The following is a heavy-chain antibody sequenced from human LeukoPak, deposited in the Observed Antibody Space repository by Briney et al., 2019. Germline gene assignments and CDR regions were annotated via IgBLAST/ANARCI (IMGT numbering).Heavy chain of an antibody. CDR2: INPNSGGT. CDR1: GYTFTGYY. D-gene: IGHD1-26*01. V-gene: IGHV1-2*02. CDR3: ARDLLSGSLGG. J-gene: IGHJ4*02. Sequence: GASVKVSCKDSGYTFTGYYMHWVGQAPGQGLEWMGWINPNSGGTNYAQKFQGRVTMTRDTSISTAYMELRRLRSDDTGVYYCARDLLSGSLGGWGQGTLVTVSS.